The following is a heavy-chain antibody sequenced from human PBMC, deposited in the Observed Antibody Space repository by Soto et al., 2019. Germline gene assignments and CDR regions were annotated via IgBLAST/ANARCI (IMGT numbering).Heavy chain of an antibody. CDR2: IYYSGST. D-gene: IGHD3-22*01. J-gene: IGHJ6*02. CDR1: GGSISSVFYY. V-gene: IGHV4-31*03. CDR3: ARDFTGVYYDSSGYRYYGMDV. Sequence: SETLSLACTVSGGSISSVFYYWSWIRQHPGKGLEWIGYIYYSGSTYYNPSLKSRVTISVDTSKNQFSLKLSSVTAADTAVYYCARDFTGVYYDSSGYRYYGMDVWGQGTTVTVSS.